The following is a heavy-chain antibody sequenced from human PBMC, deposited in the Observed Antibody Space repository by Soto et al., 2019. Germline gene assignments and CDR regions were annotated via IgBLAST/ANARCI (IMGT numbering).Heavy chain of an antibody. V-gene: IGHV3-74*01. CDR1: GFTFSSYW. Sequence: HPGGSLRLSCAASGFTFSSYWMHWVRQAPGKGLVWVSRINSDGSRTTYADSVKGRFTISRDNAKNMLHLQMNSLRAEDTAVYYCARALTYYYDIDYWGQGTLVTVSS. CDR2: INSDGSRT. D-gene: IGHD3-22*01. J-gene: IGHJ4*02. CDR3: ARALTYYYDIDY.